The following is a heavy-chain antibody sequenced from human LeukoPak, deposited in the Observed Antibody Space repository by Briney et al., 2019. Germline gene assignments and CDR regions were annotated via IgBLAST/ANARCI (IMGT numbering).Heavy chain of an antibody. V-gene: IGHV1-69*13. D-gene: IGHD4-17*01. Sequence: ASVKVSCKASGGTFSSYAISWVRQAPGQGLEWMGGIIPIFGTANYAQKFQGRVTITADESTSTAYMELSSLRSEDTAVYYCARLYGDYDPYYYYGMDVWGQGTTVTVSS. CDR2: IIPIFGTA. J-gene: IGHJ6*02. CDR3: ARLYGDYDPYYYYGMDV. CDR1: GGTFSSYA.